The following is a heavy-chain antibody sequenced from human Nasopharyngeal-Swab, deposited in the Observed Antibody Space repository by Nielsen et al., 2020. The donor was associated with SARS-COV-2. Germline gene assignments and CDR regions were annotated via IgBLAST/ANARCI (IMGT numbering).Heavy chain of an antibody. J-gene: IGHJ6*02. CDR3: ASSPGIAAPTGMDV. CDR2: ISYDGSNK. Sequence: GESLKIPYAAPGFTFSSYSMHWVRQAPGKGLEWVVVISYDGSNKYYADSVKGRFTISRDNSKNTLYLQMNSLRAEDTAVYYCASSPGIAAPTGMDVWGQGTTVTVSS. D-gene: IGHD6-13*01. CDR1: GFTFSSYS. V-gene: IGHV3-30*04.